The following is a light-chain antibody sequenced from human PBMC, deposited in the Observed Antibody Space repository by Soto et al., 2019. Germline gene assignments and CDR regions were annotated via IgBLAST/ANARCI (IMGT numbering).Light chain of an antibody. CDR2: TAS. V-gene: IGKV1-39*01. Sequence: QITPCPVSLSPYVVGGGTGICGISQSIRGYLNWYQQKPGEAPKLLIYTASSLQSGVPSRFSGSGSGTDFTLTISSLQPEDSATYYCQQTYSIPPLTVGQGTRLEI. CDR1: QSIRGY. J-gene: IGKJ5*01. CDR3: QQTYSIPPLT.